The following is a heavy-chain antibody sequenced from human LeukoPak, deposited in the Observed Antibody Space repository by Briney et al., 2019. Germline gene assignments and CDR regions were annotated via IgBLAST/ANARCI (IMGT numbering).Heavy chain of an antibody. CDR3: ARALVRDAFDI. V-gene: IGHV4-34*01. CDR2: INHSGST. CDR1: GGSFSGYY. D-gene: IGHD6-13*01. J-gene: IGHJ3*02. Sequence: PSETLSLTCAVYGGSFSGYYWSWIRQPPGKGLEWIGEINHSGSTNYNPSLKSRVIISVDTSKNQFSLKLSSVTAADTAVYYCARALVRDAFDIWGQGTMVTVSS.